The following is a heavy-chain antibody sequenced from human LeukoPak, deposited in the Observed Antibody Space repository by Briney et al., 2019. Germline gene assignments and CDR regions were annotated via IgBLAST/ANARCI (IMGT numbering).Heavy chain of an antibody. CDR1: GFTFSSYG. V-gene: IGHV3-30*02. D-gene: IGHD3-10*01. Sequence: GGSLRLSCAASGFTFSSYGMHWVRQAPGKGLECVAFIRSDGTNRYYADSVKGRFTISRDNSRNTLYLQMNSLRVEDTALYYCAKDYYGTGSYYIKFDYWGQGALVTVSS. CDR2: IRSDGTNR. CDR3: AKDYYGTGSYYIKFDY. J-gene: IGHJ4*02.